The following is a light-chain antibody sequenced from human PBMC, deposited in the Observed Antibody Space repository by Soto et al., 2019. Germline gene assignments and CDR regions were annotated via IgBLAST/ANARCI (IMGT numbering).Light chain of an antibody. J-gene: IGKJ4*01. CDR3: QQVSGYTLN. CDR1: QSISKW. Sequence: DIQMTQSPSTLSSSLGDRVTITWRASQSISKWFAWYQQKPGKVPKLLIYKASTLESGLPSRFSGIASGTEFTLTISRLKTEDFATYDCQQVSGYTLNFGGGTKVDI. CDR2: KAS. V-gene: IGKV1-5*03.